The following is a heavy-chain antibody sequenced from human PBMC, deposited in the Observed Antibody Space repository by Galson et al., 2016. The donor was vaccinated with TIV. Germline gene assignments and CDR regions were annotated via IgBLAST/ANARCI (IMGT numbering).Heavy chain of an antibody. V-gene: IGHV3-30*03. CDR1: GFTFIRYA. J-gene: IGHJ3*01. D-gene: IGHD3-10*01. CDR3: ASWGVKLGLDV. Sequence: LRLSCAASGFTFIRYAMTWVRQAPGKGLLWVAGISNDGTKITYGDSVRGRFIISRDNVDSTLFLQMNSLREEDTAVYYCASWGVKLGLDVWGQGTVVAVSA. CDR2: ISNDGTKI.